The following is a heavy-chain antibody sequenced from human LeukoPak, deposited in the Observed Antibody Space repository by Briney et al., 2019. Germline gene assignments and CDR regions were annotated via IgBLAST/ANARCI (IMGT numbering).Heavy chain of an antibody. CDR2: IYPGDSDT. CDR3: ARQSRRITMVRGGPDY. V-gene: IGHV5-51*01. CDR1: GYSFTSYW. J-gene: IGHJ4*02. Sequence: GESLKISCKGSGYSFTSYWIGWVRQMPGKGLEWMGIIYPGDSDTRYSPSFRGQVTISADKSISTAYLQWSSLKASDTAMYYCARQSRRITMVRGGPDYWGQGTLVTVSS. D-gene: IGHD3-10*01.